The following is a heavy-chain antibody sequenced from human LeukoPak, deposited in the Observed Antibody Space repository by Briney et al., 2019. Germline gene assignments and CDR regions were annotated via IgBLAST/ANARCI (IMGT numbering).Heavy chain of an antibody. V-gene: IGHV3-23*01. CDR2: LSGSGGTT. J-gene: IGHJ4*02. D-gene: IGHD6-13*01. CDR3: ARDGEGRRSSWSSWYFDY. Sequence: GGSLRLSCAASGFIFSNYAMSWVRQAPGKGLEWVSGLSGSGGTTYYADSVKGRFTVSRDNSKNTLYLQMNSLRAEDTAVYYCARDGEGRRSSWSSWYFDYWGQGTLVTVSS. CDR1: GFIFSNYA.